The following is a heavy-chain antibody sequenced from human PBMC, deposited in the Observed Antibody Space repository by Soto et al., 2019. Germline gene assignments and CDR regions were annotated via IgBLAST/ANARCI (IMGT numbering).Heavy chain of an antibody. D-gene: IGHD3-22*01. CDR3: ARAGVITTTYYFDY. CDR2: IYYSGST. V-gene: IGHV4-30-4*01. CDR1: GGSISSGDYY. J-gene: IGHJ4*02. Sequence: SETLSLTCTVSGGSISSGDYYWSWIRQPPGKGLEWIGYIYYSGSTYYNPSLKSRVTISVDTSKNQFSLKLSSVTAADTAVYYCARAGVITTTYYFDYWGQGTLVTVSS.